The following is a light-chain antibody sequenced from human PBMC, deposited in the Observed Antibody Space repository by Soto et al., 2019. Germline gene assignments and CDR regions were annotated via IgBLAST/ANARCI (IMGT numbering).Light chain of an antibody. CDR1: QTVSSNY. Sequence: EIVMTQSPATLSVSPGERATLSCMASQTVSSNYLAWCQQRPGQAPRLLIYGASTRAAGIPDRFSGSGSGTDFTLTITRLEPEDSAVYFCQQYTGPPTTFGQGTRLEI. CDR2: GAS. J-gene: IGKJ5*01. V-gene: IGKV3-20*01. CDR3: QQYTGPPTT.